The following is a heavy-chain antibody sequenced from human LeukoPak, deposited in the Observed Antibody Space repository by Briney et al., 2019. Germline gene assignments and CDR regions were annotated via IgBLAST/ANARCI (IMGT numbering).Heavy chain of an antibody. V-gene: IGHV4-39*01. J-gene: IGHJ5*02. CDR2: IYYSGST. D-gene: IGHD6-19*01. CDR1: GGSISSSSYY. Sequence: SETLSLTCTVSGGSISSSSYYWGWIRQPPGKGLEWIGSIYYSGSTYYNPSLKSRVTISVDTSKNQFSLKLSSVTAADTAVYYCARHPLELQWPRCGFDPWGQGTLVTVSS. CDR3: ARHPLELQWPRCGFDP.